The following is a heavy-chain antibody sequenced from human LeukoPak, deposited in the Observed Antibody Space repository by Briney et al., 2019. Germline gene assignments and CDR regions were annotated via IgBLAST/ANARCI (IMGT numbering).Heavy chain of an antibody. Sequence: GGSLRLSCAASGFTFDEYGMHWVRQAPGTGLDWVSLISFDGASTSYADSVKGRFTISRDNSKNSLSLQMNSLRTEDTALYYCVKDKGYDIFTGNYNDAFDIWGQGTKVTVSS. V-gene: IGHV3-43*02. CDR2: ISFDGAST. CDR1: GFTFDEYG. J-gene: IGHJ3*02. D-gene: IGHD3-9*01. CDR3: VKDKGYDIFTGNYNDAFDI.